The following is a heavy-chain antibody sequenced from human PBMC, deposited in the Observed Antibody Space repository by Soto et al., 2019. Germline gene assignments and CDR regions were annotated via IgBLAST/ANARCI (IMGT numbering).Heavy chain of an antibody. CDR2: IRFDGSNI. D-gene: IGHD2-15*01. Sequence: GGSLRLSCAVPGIIFTGYGMHWVRQAPGKGLEWVAIIRFDGSNIHYADSVKGRFTISRDNSKNTLYLQMNSLRAEDTAVYYCAKDSGEGGVVAASAFDIWGQGTMVTVSS. CDR1: GIIFTGYG. J-gene: IGHJ3*02. V-gene: IGHV3-30*02. CDR3: AKDSGEGGVVAASAFDI.